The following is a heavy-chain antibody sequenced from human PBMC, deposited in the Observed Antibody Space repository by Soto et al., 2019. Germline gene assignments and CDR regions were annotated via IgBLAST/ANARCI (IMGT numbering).Heavy chain of an antibody. CDR1: GYTFTKYF. D-gene: IGHD3-22*01. CDR2: IIPNGGTT. J-gene: IGHJ4*02. V-gene: IGHV1-46*01. CDR3: ARDGYYDRSGYYPLGYFDY. Sequence: ASVKVSCNAAGYTFTKYFIHWVRQAHGQGIEWMGIIIPNGGTTTYAQKFQGRVTMTMDTSTSTVYMELSSLRSEDTAVYHCARDGYYDRSGYYPLGYFDYWGQRIQVTVSS.